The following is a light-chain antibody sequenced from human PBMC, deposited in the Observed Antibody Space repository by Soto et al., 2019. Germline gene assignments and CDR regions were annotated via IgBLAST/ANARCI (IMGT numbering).Light chain of an antibody. CDR3: QQSYSTPRT. Sequence: DIQMTQPPSSLSASVGDPATTTCRASQSISSYLNWYQQKPGKAPKLLIYAASSLQSGVPSRFSGSGSGTDFTLTISSLQPEDFATYYCQQSYSTPRTFGQGTKVDI. V-gene: IGKV1-39*01. J-gene: IGKJ1*01. CDR1: QSISSY. CDR2: AAS.